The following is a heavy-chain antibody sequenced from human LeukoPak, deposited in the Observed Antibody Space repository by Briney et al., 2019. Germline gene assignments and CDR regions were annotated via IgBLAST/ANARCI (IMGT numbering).Heavy chain of an antibody. J-gene: IGHJ4*02. CDR3: AKDRDFWSGYPLDY. CDR2: ISGSGFT. Sequence: GGSLRLSCAASGFTFSNYAMSWVRQAPGKGLKWVSAISGSGFTDYADSVKGRFIISRDNSKNTLCLQMNSLRDEDTAVYYCAKDRDFWSGYPLDYWGQGTLVTVSS. D-gene: IGHD3-3*01. V-gene: IGHV3-23*01. CDR1: GFTFSNYA.